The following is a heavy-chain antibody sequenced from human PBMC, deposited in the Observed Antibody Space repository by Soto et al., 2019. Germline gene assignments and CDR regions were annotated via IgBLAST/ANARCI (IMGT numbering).Heavy chain of an antibody. D-gene: IGHD3-22*01. J-gene: IGHJ4*02. CDR2: INDSGST. V-gene: IGHV4-34*01. CDR3: ASTYYYDSSGYYFGD. CDR1: GGSFSGYY. Sequence: QVQLQQWGAGLLKPSETLSLTCAVYGGSFSGYYWSWIRQPPGKGLEWIGEINDSGSTNYNPSLKSRVAISVDTSKNQFSLKLSSVTAADTAVYYCASTYYYDSSGYYFGDWGQGTLVTVSS.